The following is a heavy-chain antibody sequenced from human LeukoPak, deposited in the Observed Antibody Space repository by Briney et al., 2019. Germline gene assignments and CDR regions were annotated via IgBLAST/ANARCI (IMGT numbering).Heavy chain of an antibody. CDR2: IYYSGST. V-gene: IGHV4-59*01. J-gene: IGHJ4*02. CDR3: ARGATSHVDTAMAH. CDR1: GGSISSYY. D-gene: IGHD5-18*01. Sequence: PSETLSLTCTVSGGSISSYYWGWIRQPPGKGLEWIGYIYYSGSTNYNPSLKSRVTISVDTPKNQFSLKLSSVTAADTAVYYCARGATSHVDTAMAHWGQGTLVTVSS.